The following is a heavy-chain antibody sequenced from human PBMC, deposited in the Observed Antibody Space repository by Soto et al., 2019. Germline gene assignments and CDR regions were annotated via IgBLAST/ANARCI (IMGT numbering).Heavy chain of an antibody. J-gene: IGHJ6*04. D-gene: IGHD5-18*01. CDR2: ISSRGSTI. V-gene: IGHV3-11*01. CDR3: ARAFRGYSNAWDV. CDR1: GFTFSDYY. Sequence: QVQLVESGGGLVGPGGSLRLSCSGSGFTFSDYYMSWIRQAPGKGLEWVSYISSRGSTIYYTDSVKGRFTISRDNAKDSLFLQMNTLRDEDTALYYCARAFRGYSNAWDVWGKGTTVTVSS.